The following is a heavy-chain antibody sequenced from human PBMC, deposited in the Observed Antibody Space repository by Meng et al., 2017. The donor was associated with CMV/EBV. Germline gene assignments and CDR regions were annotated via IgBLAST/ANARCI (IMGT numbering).Heavy chain of an antibody. CDR2: IYYSGST. CDR3: ARLRGYSGYDYGLFDY. CDR1: GYISSGGYY. D-gene: IGHD5-12*01. Sequence: GYISSGGYYWRWIRQHPGKGLEWIGYIYYSGSTYYNPSLKSRVTISVDTSKNQFSLKLSSVTAADTAVYYCARLRGYSGYDYGLFDYWGQGTLVTVSS. J-gene: IGHJ4*02. V-gene: IGHV4-31*02.